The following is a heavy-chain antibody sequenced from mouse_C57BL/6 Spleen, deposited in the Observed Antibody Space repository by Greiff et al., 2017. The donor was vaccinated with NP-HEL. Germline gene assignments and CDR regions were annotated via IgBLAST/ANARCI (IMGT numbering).Heavy chain of an antibody. CDR1: GFTFSDYY. D-gene: IGHD1-1*01. J-gene: IGHJ4*01. V-gene: IGHV5-12*01. CDR2: ISNGGGST. CDR3: AEHDCGSGYALDY. Sequence: EVKVEESGGGLVQPGGSLKLSCAASGFTFSDYYMYWVRQTPEKRLEWVAHISNGGGSTYYPDTVKGRFTISRDNAKNTLYLQMSRLKSEDTAMYYWAEHDCGSGYALDYWGQGTTVTVSS.